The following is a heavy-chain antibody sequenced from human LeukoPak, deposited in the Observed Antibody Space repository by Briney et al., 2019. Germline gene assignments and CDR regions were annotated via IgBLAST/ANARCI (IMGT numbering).Heavy chain of an antibody. Sequence: GGSLRLSCAASGFTFSSYAMSWVRQAPGKGLEWVSSISSSSSYIYYADSVKGRFTISRDNAKNSLYLQMNSLRAEDTAVYYCARHPIYNWNADYWGRGTLVTVSS. J-gene: IGHJ4*02. CDR3: ARHPIYNWNADY. CDR1: GFTFSSYA. V-gene: IGHV3-21*01. CDR2: ISSSSSYI. D-gene: IGHD1-20*01.